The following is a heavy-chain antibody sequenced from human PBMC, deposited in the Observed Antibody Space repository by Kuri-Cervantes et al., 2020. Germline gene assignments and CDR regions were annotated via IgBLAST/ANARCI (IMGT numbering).Heavy chain of an antibody. D-gene: IGHD3-22*01. Sequence: GESLKISCAASGFTFSSYAMHWVRQAPGKGLEWVAVISYDGGHKSYADSVKGRFTISRDNSKNTLFLQMNTLRAEDTAVYYCAKPGGSYDDLDAFDLWGQGTRVTVSS. J-gene: IGHJ3*01. CDR2: ISYDGGHK. CDR1: GFTFSSYA. V-gene: IGHV3-30*01. CDR3: AKPGGSYDDLDAFDL.